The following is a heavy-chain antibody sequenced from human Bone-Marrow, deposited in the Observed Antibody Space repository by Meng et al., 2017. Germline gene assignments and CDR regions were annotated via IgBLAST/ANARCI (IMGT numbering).Heavy chain of an antibody. D-gene: IGHD6-19*01. J-gene: IGHJ4*02. CDR1: GFTFSSYS. CDR3: ARAFHLGVAGTDYFDY. V-gene: IGHV3-21*01. CDR2: ISSSSSYI. Sequence: GESLKISCAASGFTFSSYSMNWVRQAPGKGLEWVSSISSSSSYIYYADSVKGRFTISRDNAKNSLYLQMNSLRAEDTAVYYCARAFHLGVAGTDYFDYWGQGTPVTVSS.